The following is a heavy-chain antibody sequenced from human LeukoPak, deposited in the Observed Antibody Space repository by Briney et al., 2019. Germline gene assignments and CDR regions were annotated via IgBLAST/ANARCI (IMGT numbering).Heavy chain of an antibody. CDR1: GFTFSSYS. J-gene: IGHJ6*02. Sequence: GGSLRLSCAASGFTFSSYSMNWVRQAPGEGLEWASSISSSSSYIYYADSVEGRFTISRDNAKNSLYLQMNSLRAEDTAVYYWARVSRVDSSSPILYYYYYGMDVWGQGTTVTVSS. V-gene: IGHV3-21*01. CDR3: ARVSRVDSSSPILYYYYYGMDV. D-gene: IGHD6-6*01. CDR2: ISSSSSYI.